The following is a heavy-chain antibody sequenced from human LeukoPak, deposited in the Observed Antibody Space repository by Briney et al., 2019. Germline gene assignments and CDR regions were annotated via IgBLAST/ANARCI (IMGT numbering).Heavy chain of an antibody. CDR3: GMGYNGVDS. CDR2: VGADGSST. CDR1: GFPFSSYW. Sequence: GGSLRLSCAPSGFPFSSYWMHWLRQAPGKGLVWVSRVGADGSSTTYADSVRGRFITSRDNAKNTLYLQMNGLRAEDTAVYYCGMGYNGVDSWGQGTLVTVSS. V-gene: IGHV3-74*01. D-gene: IGHD5-12*01. J-gene: IGHJ4*02.